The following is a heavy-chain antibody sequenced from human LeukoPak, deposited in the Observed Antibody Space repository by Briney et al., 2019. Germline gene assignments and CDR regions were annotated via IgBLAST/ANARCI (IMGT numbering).Heavy chain of an antibody. D-gene: IGHD6-13*01. CDR1: GGTFSSYA. CDR2: IIPIFGTA. V-gene: IGHV1-69*13. J-gene: IGHJ4*02. Sequence: GASVKVFCKASGGTFSSYAISWVRQAPGQGLEWMGGIIPIFGTANYAQKFQGRVTITADESTSTAYMELSSLRSEDTAVYYCARGTSSSWPEYYYFDYWGQGTLVTVSS. CDR3: ARGTSSSWPEYYYFDY.